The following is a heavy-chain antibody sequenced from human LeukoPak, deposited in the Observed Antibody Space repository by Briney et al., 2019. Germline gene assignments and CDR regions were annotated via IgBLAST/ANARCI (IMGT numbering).Heavy chain of an antibody. V-gene: IGHV3-74*01. Sequence: GSLTLSCAASGFTFSSYCMHWVGQAPGKGLVWVSHINNDGSSTNYADSVKGRFTISRDNAKNTLYLQMNSLRAEDTAVYYFARDGHSSDQKFAYWGQGTVDPVSS. CDR3: ARDGHSSDQKFAY. CDR2: INNDGSST. J-gene: IGHJ4*02. D-gene: IGHD6-19*01. CDR1: GFTFSSYC.